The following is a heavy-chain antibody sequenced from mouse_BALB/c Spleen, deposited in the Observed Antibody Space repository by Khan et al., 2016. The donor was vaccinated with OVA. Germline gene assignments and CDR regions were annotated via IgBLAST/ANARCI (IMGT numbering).Heavy chain of an antibody. D-gene: IGHD1-1*02. Sequence: VQLQESGPGLVAPSQNLSITCTVSGFSLSDYGVSWIRQPPGKGLEWLGVIWGGGSTYYNCALKSRLSISKENSKSQVFLRMSSLQSDDTAKSYGDKGVWSYDYTLDYWGQGTSVTVSS. J-gene: IGHJ4*01. CDR1: GFSLSDYG. V-gene: IGHV2-6-5*01. CDR3: DKGVWSYDYTLDY. CDR2: IWGGGST.